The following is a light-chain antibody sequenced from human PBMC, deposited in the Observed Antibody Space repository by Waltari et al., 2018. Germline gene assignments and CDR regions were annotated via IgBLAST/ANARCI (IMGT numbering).Light chain of an antibody. J-gene: IGKJ5*01. CDR3: QQYLSAPFT. Sequence: DIVMTQSPDSLAVSLGESATINCKSSHGVLFSNNRKYLAWYQPKPGQPPKLLFSWASTRESGVPDRFSGSGSGTDFTLTISSLQAEDVAVYYCQQYLSAPFTFGQGTRLEIK. V-gene: IGKV4-1*01. CDR2: WAS. CDR1: HGVLFSNNRKY.